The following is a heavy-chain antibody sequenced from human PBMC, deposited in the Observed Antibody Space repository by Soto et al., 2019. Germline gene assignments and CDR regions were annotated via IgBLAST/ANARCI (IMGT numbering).Heavy chain of an antibody. D-gene: IGHD7-27*01. J-gene: IGHJ4*02. CDR2: IYYNGDT. Sequence: QVQLQESGQGLVKPSQTLSLTCTVSGGSISSGGYYWSWIRQHPGKGLEWIGYIYYNGDTYYNPSLKSRVSISIDTSKNQFSLRLTSVTAADTAVYYCARSHRDNWGSPDYFDYWGQGTLVTVSS. CDR3: ARSHRDNWGSPDYFDY. V-gene: IGHV4-31*03. CDR1: GGSISSGGYY.